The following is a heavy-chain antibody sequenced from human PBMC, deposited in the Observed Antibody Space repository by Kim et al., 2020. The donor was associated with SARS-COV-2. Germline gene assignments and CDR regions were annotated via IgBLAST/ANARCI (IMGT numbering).Heavy chain of an antibody. CDR2: ISSSSSYI. J-gene: IGHJ4*02. Sequence: GGSLRLSCAASGFTFSSYSMNWVRQAPGKGLEWVSSISSSSSYIYYADSVKGRFTISRDNAKNSLYLQMNSLRAEDTAVYYCARELAYCGGDCYYFDYWGQGTLVTVSS. D-gene: IGHD2-21*02. CDR1: GFTFSSYS. V-gene: IGHV3-21*01. CDR3: ARELAYCGGDCYYFDY.